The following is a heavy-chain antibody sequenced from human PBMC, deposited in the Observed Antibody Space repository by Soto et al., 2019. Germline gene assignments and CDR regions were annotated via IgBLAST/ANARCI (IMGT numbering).Heavy chain of an antibody. J-gene: IGHJ6*02. CDR2: IVVGSGNT. D-gene: IGHD1-7*01. Sequence: SVKVSCKASGFTFTSSAVQWVRQARGQRLEWIGWIVVGSGNTNYTQKFQERVTITRDMSTSTAYMELSSLRSEDTAVYYCAXEDLLELQPDYYYGMDVWGQGTTVTVSS. V-gene: IGHV1-58*01. CDR3: AXEDLLELQPDYYYGMDV. CDR1: GFTFTSSA.